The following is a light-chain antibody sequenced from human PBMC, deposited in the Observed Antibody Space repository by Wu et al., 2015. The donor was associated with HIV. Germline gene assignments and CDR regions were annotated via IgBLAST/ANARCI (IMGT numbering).Light chain of an antibody. CDR3: QQYNNWPPT. J-gene: IGKJ1*01. CDR1: QGVRNN. CDR2: GGS. V-gene: IGKV3D-15*01. Sequence: EIVMTQSPATLSVSPGERATLSCRASQGVRNNLAWYQQKPGQAPRLLVYGGSTRVTGIPNRFSGSGSGTEFTLTISNMQSEDFAVYSCQQYNNWPPTFGQGTKGGNQT.